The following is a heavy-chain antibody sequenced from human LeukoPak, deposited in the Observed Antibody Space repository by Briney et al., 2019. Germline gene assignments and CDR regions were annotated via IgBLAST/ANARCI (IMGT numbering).Heavy chain of an antibody. D-gene: IGHD3-3*01. J-gene: IGHJ2*01. Sequence: SETLSLTCTVSGGSIGSSSYYWGWIRQPPGKGLEWIGSIYYSGSTYYNPSLKSRVTISVDTSKNQFSLKLSSVTAADTAVYYCARDSDYDFWSGYRSYWYFDLWGRGTLVTVSS. CDR3: ARDSDYDFWSGYRSYWYFDL. V-gene: IGHV4-39*02. CDR1: GGSIGSSSYY. CDR2: IYYSGST.